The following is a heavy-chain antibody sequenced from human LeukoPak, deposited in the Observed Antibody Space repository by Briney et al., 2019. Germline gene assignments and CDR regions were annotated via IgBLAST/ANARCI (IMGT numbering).Heavy chain of an antibody. J-gene: IGHJ4*02. CDR1: GVSISSYY. V-gene: IGHV4-59*01. CDR3: AVGLSGYFDY. Sequence: AETLSLTCTVSGVSISSYYWSWIRQPPGKGLEWIGYIYYSGSTNYNPSLKSRVTISVAKSQKQFSVKLCSVPAADSAVYYCAVGLSGYFDYWGQGPLVTVSS. CDR2: IYYSGST. D-gene: IGHD3-3*01.